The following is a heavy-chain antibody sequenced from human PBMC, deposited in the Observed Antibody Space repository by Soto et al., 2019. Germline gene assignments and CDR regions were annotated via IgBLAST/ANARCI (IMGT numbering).Heavy chain of an antibody. J-gene: IGHJ4*02. Sequence: ASVKVSCXASGYTFTGYYMHWVRQAPGQGLEWMGWINPNSGGTNYAQKFQGWVTMTRDTSISTAYMELTRLRSDDTAVYYCARGSDYGDYGYDYWGQGTLVTVSS. CDR2: INPNSGGT. CDR3: ARGSDYGDYGYDY. D-gene: IGHD4-17*01. CDR1: GYTFTGYY. V-gene: IGHV1-2*04.